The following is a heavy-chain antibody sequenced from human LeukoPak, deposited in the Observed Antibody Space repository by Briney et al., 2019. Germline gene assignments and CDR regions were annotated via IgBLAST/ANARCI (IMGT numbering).Heavy chain of an antibody. V-gene: IGHV4-34*01. CDR1: GGSFSGYY. J-gene: IGHJ5*02. CDR3: ARGGELTEGTNWFDP. D-gene: IGHD1-7*01. CDR2: INHSGST. Sequence: SETLSLICAVYGGSFSGYYWSWIRQPPGKGLEWIGEINHSGSTNYNPSLKSRVTISVDTSKNQFSLKLSSVTAADTAVYYCARGGELTEGTNWFDPWGQGTLVTVSS.